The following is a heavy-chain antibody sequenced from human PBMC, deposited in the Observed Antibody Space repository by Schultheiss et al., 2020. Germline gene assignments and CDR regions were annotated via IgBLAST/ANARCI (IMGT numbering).Heavy chain of an antibody. CDR3: ANDVVFGSGSLAS. CDR1: GFPFSYSW. Sequence: GGSLRLSCAASGFPFSYSWMHWVRQAPGKGLVWVSRIKSDGTETNYADSVKGRFTISRDNAKNTLYLQMSSLRAEDTALYYFANDVVFGSGSLASWGQGTLVTVSS. V-gene: IGHV3-74*01. J-gene: IGHJ4*02. CDR2: IKSDGTET. D-gene: IGHD3-10*01.